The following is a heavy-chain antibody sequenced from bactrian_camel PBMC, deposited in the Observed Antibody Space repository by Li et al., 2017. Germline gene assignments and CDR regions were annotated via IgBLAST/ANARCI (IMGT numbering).Heavy chain of an antibody. D-gene: IGHD7*01. Sequence: HVQLVESGGGSVQAGGSLTLSCVASEYTRDYCMGWSRQAPGKEREGVAVLDSVGSINYADSVKGRFTISKDNARNTLYLQMNSLKPEDTAKYYCAMAHGGGWAILDILQYIYWGQGTQVTVS. CDR3: AMAHGGGWAILDILQYIY. CDR2: LDSVGSI. CDR1: EYTRDYC. V-gene: IGHV3S53*01. J-gene: IGHJ4*01.